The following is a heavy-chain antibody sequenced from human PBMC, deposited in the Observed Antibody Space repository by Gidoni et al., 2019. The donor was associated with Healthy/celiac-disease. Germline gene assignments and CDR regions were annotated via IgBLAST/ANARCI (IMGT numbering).Heavy chain of an antibody. CDR3: ARGRILLWFGAYAFDI. V-gene: IGHV1-8*01. J-gene: IGHJ3*02. Sequence: QVQLVQSGAEVKKPGASVKVSCKASGYTFTSYDINWVRQATGQGLEWMGWMNPNSGNTGYAQKFQGRVTMTRNTSISTAYMELSSLRSEDTAVYYCARGRILLWFGAYAFDIWGQGTMVTVSS. CDR2: MNPNSGNT. CDR1: GYTFTSYD. D-gene: IGHD3-10*01.